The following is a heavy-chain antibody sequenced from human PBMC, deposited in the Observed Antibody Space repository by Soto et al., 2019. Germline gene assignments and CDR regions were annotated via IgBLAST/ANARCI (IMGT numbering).Heavy chain of an antibody. J-gene: IGHJ4*02. CDR1: GYTFTSYG. Sequence: QVQLVQSGAEVKKPGASVKVSCKASGYTFTSYGISWVRQAPGQGLEWMGWISAYNGNTNYAQKLQGRVTMTTDPSTRPVYMKLRSLSSDDTAVYYCARESSRSCHGYRGQGTLITVSS. D-gene: IGHD6-13*01. CDR3: ARESSRSCHGY. CDR2: ISAYNGNT. V-gene: IGHV1-18*01.